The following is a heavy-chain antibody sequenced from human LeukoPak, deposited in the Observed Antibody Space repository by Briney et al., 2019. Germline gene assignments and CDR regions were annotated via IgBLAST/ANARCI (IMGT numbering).Heavy chain of an antibody. CDR3: ARVPGRPAAVFDL. V-gene: IGHV4-34*01. J-gene: IGHJ4*02. CDR2: LNHSGST. CDR1: GGSLSGYS. Sequence: SETLSLTCAVYGGSLSGYSWSWIRQPPGKGLEWIGELNHSGSTNYNPSLKSRVTISVDTSKNQFSLKLSSVTAADSAFYYCARVPGRPAAVFDLWGQGTLVTVSS. D-gene: IGHD2-2*01.